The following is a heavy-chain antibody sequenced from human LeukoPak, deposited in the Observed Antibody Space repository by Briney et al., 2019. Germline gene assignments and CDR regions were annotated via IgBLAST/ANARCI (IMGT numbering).Heavy chain of an antibody. D-gene: IGHD5-12*01. CDR1: GFTFSSYE. Sequence: GGSLRLSCAASGFTFSSYEMNWVRQAPGTGLGWVSYISTSDSTMYYADSVKGRFTISRDNAKNSLYLQMDSLRVEDTGIYYCARDLGTHGGYVDPWGQGTLVTVSS. J-gene: IGHJ5*02. CDR2: ISTSDSTM. V-gene: IGHV3-48*03. CDR3: ARDLGTHGGYVDP.